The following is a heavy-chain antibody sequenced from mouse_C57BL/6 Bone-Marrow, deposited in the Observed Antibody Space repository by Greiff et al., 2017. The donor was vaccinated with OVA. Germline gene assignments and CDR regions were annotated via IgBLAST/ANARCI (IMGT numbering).Heavy chain of an antibody. Sequence: VKLMESGAELARPGASVKLSCKASGYTFTSYGISWVKQRTGQGLEWIGDIYPRSGNTYYNEKFKGKATLTADKSSSTAYMELRSLTSEDSAVYFCARRSNYGFDYWGQGTTLTVSS. J-gene: IGHJ2*01. CDR2: IYPRSGNT. CDR3: ARRSNYGFDY. CDR1: GYTFTSYG. D-gene: IGHD2-5*01. V-gene: IGHV1-81*01.